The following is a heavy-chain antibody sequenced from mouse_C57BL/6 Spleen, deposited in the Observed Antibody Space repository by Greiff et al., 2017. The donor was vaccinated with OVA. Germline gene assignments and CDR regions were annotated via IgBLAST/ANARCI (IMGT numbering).Heavy chain of an antibody. CDR3: AKNPYYYGSSAHYYAMDY. CDR1: GFTFSDYG. J-gene: IGHJ4*01. D-gene: IGHD1-1*01. V-gene: IGHV5-17*01. CDR2: ISSGSSTI. Sequence: EVMLVESGGGLVKPGGSLKLSCAASGFTFSDYGMHWVRQAPEKGLEWVAYISSGSSTIYYADTVKGRFTISRDNAKNTLFLQMTSLRSEDTAMYYCAKNPYYYGSSAHYYAMDYWGQGTSVTVSS.